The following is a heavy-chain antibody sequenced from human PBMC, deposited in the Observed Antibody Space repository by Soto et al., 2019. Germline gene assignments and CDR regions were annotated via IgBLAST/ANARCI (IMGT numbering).Heavy chain of an antibody. CDR1: GYTFTTYA. CDR2: INAANGNT. Sequence: QVQLVQSGAEVKKPGASVQVSCKASGYTFTTYALHWVRQARGEGLEWMGWINAANGNTKYSKKFQGRVTISRDTSASTTFMELSSLRSEDTAVYYCGRSVVGATGEILYNAMDVWGQGTTVTVSS. CDR3: GRSVVGATGEILYNAMDV. D-gene: IGHD1-26*01. V-gene: IGHV1-3*01. J-gene: IGHJ6*02.